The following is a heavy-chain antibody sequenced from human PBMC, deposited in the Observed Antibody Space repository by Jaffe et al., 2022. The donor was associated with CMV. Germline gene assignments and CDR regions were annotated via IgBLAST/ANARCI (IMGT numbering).Heavy chain of an antibody. CDR2: TYYSGST. V-gene: IGHV4-31*03. Sequence: QVQLQESGPGLVKPSQTLSLSCSVSGGSFTRGGYHWNWIRQHPGKGLEWIGNTYYSGSTHYNPSLQSRLTISIDTSKNHLSLKLTSVTAADTAVYYCARSEWYGFDHWGQGILVTVSS. J-gene: IGHJ4*02. CDR1: GGSFTRGGYH. CDR3: ARSEWYGFDH. D-gene: IGHD3-3*01.